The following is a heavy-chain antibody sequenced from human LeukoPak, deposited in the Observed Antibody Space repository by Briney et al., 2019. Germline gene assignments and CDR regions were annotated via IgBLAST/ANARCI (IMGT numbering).Heavy chain of an antibody. J-gene: IGHJ5*02. CDR3: ARWISKKSTVTTPGKFDP. Sequence: WETLSLTCTVSGGSISSHYWSWIRQPPGKGLEWIGYIYYSGSTNYNPSLKSRVTISVDTSKNQFSLKLSSVTAADTAVYYCARWISKKSTVTTPGKFDPWGQGTLVTVSS. CDR1: GGSISSHY. V-gene: IGHV4-59*11. D-gene: IGHD4-11*01. CDR2: IYYSGST.